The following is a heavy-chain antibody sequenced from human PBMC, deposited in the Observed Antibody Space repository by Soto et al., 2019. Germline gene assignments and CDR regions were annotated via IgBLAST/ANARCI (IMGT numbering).Heavy chain of an antibody. CDR1: GGTFSSYA. J-gene: IGHJ4*02. CDR3: VTDPSSVTEFYSFDF. V-gene: IGHV1-69*13. Sequence: SVKVSCKASGGTFSSYAISWVRQAPGQGLEWMGGIIPIFGTANYAQKFQGRVTITADESTSTAYMELNNLRPEDTAVYYCVTDPSSVTEFYSFDFWGQGTLVTVSS. D-gene: IGHD4-17*01. CDR2: IIPIFGTA.